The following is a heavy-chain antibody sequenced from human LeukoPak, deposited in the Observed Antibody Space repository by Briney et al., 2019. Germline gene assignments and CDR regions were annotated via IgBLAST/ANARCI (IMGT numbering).Heavy chain of an antibody. CDR1: GFTFSSYA. V-gene: IGHV3-23*01. CDR2: ISGSEGST. D-gene: IGHD6-13*01. CDR3: ARDWPSESQQQPDYDAVDI. J-gene: IGHJ3*02. Sequence: GGSLRLSYVASGFTFSSYAMSWVRQPPGKGLQWVSTISGSEGSTYYADSVKGRFTISRDNSKNTLYLQMNSLRAEDTAVYYCARDWPSESQQQPDYDAVDIRGQGTMVTVSS.